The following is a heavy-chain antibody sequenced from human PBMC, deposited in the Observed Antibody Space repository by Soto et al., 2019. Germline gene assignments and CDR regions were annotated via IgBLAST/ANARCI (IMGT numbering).Heavy chain of an antibody. V-gene: IGHV3-23*01. Sequence: HPGGSLRLSCATSGLTFSNYAMSWVRQAPGGGLEWVSSMSGSSSTTYYADSVRGRFTISRDRSKNTLYLQMSSLRAEDTAVYYCARESEDLTSNFDYWGQGTLVTVSS. J-gene: IGHJ4*02. CDR3: ARESEDLTSNFDY. CDR2: MSGSSSTT. CDR1: GLTFSNYA.